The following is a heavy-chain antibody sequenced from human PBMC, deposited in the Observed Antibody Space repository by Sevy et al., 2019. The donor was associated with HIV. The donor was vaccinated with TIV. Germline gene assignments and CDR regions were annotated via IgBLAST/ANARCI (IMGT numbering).Heavy chain of an antibody. V-gene: IGHV3-33*06. J-gene: IGHJ4*02. CDR2: IWYDGSNK. CDR3: AKTGLGGYCSGGSCYAYFDY. D-gene: IGHD2-15*01. CDR1: GFTFSSYG. Sequence: GGSLRLSCAASGFTFSSYGMHWVRQAPGKGMEWVAVIWYDGSNKYYAHSVKGRFTISRDNSKNTLYLQMNSLRAEDXXVYYCAKTGLGGYCSGGSCYAYFDYWGQGTLVTVSS.